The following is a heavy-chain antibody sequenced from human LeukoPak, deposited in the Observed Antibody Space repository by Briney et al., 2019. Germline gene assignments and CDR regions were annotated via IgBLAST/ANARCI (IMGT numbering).Heavy chain of an antibody. CDR1: GGTFSSYA. V-gene: IGHV1-69*13. CDR2: IIPIFGTA. D-gene: IGHD3-10*01. Sequence: ASVKVSCKASGGTFSSYAISWVRQAPGQGLEWMGGIIPIFGTANYAQKFQGRVTITADESTSTAYTELSSLRSEDTAVYYCARATMVRGVIPIQSYYFDYWGQGTLVTVSS. J-gene: IGHJ4*02. CDR3: ARATMVRGVIPIQSYYFDY.